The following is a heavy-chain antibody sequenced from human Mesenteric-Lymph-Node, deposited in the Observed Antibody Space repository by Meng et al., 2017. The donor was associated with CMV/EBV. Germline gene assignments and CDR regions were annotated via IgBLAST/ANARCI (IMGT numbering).Heavy chain of an antibody. Sequence: GGSLRLSCAASGFTFSGSAMHWVRQASGKGLEWVGRIRSKTNNYATAYAASVRGRFTISRDDSKNTAYLQMNSLKTEDTAVYYCAKTERGIREGSRTWDFQHWGQGTLVTVSS. CDR3: AKTERGIREGSRTWDFQH. CDR1: GFTFSGSA. D-gene: IGHD2-2*01. J-gene: IGHJ1*01. CDR2: IRSKTNNYAT. V-gene: IGHV3-73*01.